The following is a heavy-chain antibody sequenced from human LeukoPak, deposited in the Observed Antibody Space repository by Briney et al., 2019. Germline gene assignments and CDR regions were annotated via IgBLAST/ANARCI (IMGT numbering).Heavy chain of an antibody. D-gene: IGHD6-13*01. V-gene: IGHV3-23*01. Sequence: GGSLRLSRAASGFTFSSYGMSWVRQAPGKGLEWVSSISGSGGGTYYADSVKGRSTISRDNSKNTLYLQMNSLRADDTAIYYCAKIITAAGIAYWGQGTLVTVSS. CDR2: ISGSGGGT. CDR1: GFTFSSYG. J-gene: IGHJ4*02. CDR3: AKIITAAGIAY.